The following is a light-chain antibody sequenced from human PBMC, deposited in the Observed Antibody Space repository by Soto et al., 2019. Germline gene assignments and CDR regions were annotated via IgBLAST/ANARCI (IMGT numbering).Light chain of an antibody. CDR3: QQYNSYSQT. Sequence: DIQMTQSPSTLSASVGDRVTITCRASQSISSWLAWYQQKPGKAPKILIYDASSLESGVPSRFRGSGSGTEFTLSLSRLQPDDFETYYCQQYNSYSQTFGQGTKVDIK. CDR2: DAS. J-gene: IGKJ1*01. V-gene: IGKV1-5*01. CDR1: QSISSW.